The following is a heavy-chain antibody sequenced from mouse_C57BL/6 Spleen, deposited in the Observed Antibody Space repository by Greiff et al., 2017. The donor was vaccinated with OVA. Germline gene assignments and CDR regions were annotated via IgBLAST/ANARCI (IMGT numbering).Heavy chain of an antibody. Sequence: VQLQQSGPELVKPGASVKISCKASGYSFTDYNMNWVQQSNGKSLEWIGVINPNYGTTSYNQKFKGKATLTVDQSSSTAYMQLNSPTSEDSAVYYCARSYYGSSPYYAMDYWGQGTSVTVSS. V-gene: IGHV1-39*01. J-gene: IGHJ4*01. CDR3: ARSYYGSSPYYAMDY. CDR2: INPNYGTT. CDR1: GYSFTDYN. D-gene: IGHD1-1*01.